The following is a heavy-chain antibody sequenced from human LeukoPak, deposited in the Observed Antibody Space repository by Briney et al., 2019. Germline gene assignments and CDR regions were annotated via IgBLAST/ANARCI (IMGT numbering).Heavy chain of an antibody. Sequence: PGGSLRLSCAASGFTFSNYNMNWVRQAPGKGLEWVSAISGSGGSTYYADSVKGRFTISRDNSKNTLYLQMNSLRAEDTAVYYCAKTAVAANPYYFDYWGQGTLVTVSS. V-gene: IGHV3-23*01. CDR2: ISGSGGST. CDR1: GFTFSNYN. J-gene: IGHJ4*02. CDR3: AKTAVAANPYYFDY. D-gene: IGHD6-19*01.